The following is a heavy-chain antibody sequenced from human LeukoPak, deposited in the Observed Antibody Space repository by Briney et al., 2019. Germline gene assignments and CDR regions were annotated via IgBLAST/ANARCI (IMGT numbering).Heavy chain of an antibody. CDR2: ISGSGGST. CDR1: GFTFRSYA. V-gene: IGHV3-23*01. Sequence: PGGSLRLSCAASGFTFRSYAMSWVRQAPGKGLEWVSAISGSGGSTYYADSVKGRFTISRDNSKNTLYLQMNSLRAEDTAVYYCARDHSPSYYDFRSGYSATTYYYYGMDVWGQGTTVTVSS. D-gene: IGHD3-3*01. CDR3: ARDHSPSYYDFRSGYSATTYYYYGMDV. J-gene: IGHJ6*02.